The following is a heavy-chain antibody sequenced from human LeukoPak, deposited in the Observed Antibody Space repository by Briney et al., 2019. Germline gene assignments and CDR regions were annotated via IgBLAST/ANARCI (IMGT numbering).Heavy chain of an antibody. V-gene: IGHV3-74*01. Sequence: GGSLRLSCAASGFTFSSYWMHWVRQAPGKGLVWVSRINSDGSSTSYADSVKGRFTISRDNSKNTLYLQMNSLRAEDTAVYYCAKSLGYSGYDSNWFDPWGQGTLVTVSS. CDR2: INSDGSST. J-gene: IGHJ5*02. D-gene: IGHD5-12*01. CDR1: GFTFSSYW. CDR3: AKSLGYSGYDSNWFDP.